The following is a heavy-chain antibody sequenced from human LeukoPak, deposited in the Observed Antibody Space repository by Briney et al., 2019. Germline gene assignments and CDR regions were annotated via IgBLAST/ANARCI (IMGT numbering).Heavy chain of an antibody. CDR2: ISYDGSNE. D-gene: IGHD3-10*01. CDR1: GFTFSDYA. V-gene: IGHV3-30-3*01. J-gene: IGHJ4*02. Sequence: SGRSLRLSCAASGFTFSDYAMHWVRQAPGKGLEWVAVISYDGSNEYYADSVKGRFTISRDDSKNTVYLQMNSLRAEDTAIYYCARGTNYYGSRWGQGTLVTVSS. CDR3: ARGTNYYGSR.